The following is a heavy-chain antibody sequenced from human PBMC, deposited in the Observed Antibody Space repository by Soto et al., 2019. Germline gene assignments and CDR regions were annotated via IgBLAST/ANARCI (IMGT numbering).Heavy chain of an antibody. D-gene: IGHD2-15*01. CDR2: IYASGSP. Sequence: QVQLQESGPGLVKPSGTLSLTCNVSGGSISTYYWNWIRQPAGKGLEWIGRIYASGSPNYNPYLKSRVIMSVDTSKNQFSLTMSSVIAADTAMYYCARSAVPRGGWFRPWGQGILVTVSP. CDR1: GGSISTYY. CDR3: ARSAVPRGGWFRP. V-gene: IGHV4-4*07. J-gene: IGHJ5*02.